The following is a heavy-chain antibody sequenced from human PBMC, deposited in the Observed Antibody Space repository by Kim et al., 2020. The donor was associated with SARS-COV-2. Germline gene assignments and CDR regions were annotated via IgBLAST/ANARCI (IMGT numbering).Heavy chain of an antibody. CDR3: ARDGPAASIYLDY. J-gene: IGHJ4*02. D-gene: IGHD2-2*01. V-gene: IGHV3-74*01. Sequence: PNSVKGRCTIPRDNAKTTLYLQMNSRRAEDTAVYYWARDGPAASIYLDYWGQGTLVTVSS.